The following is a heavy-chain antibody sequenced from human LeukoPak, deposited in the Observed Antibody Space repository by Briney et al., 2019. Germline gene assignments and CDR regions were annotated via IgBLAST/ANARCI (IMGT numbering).Heavy chain of an antibody. V-gene: IGHV4-59*11. Sequence: SETLSLTCSVSGGSINSHYWSWIRQPPGKRLEWSGYIFNTGNTNYNPSLASRVTMSVDTSRAQFFLRLSPVTAADMAIYYCASRPADTTWYGVFDYWSQGTLVTVSS. CDR1: GGSINSHY. CDR3: ASRPADTTWYGVFDY. CDR2: IFNTGNT. D-gene: IGHD3-10*01. J-gene: IGHJ4*02.